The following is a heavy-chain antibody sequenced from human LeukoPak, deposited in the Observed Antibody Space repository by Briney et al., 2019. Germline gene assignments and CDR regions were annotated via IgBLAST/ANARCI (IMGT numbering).Heavy chain of an antibody. Sequence: SETLSLTCAVYGGSFSGYYWSWIRQPPGKGLEWIGEINHSGSTYYNPSLKSRVTISVDTSKNQFSLKLSSVTAADTAVYYCASSIAAAGPFDYWGQGTLVTVSS. CDR3: ASSIAAAGPFDY. D-gene: IGHD6-13*01. CDR1: GGSFSGYY. CDR2: INHSGST. J-gene: IGHJ4*02. V-gene: IGHV4-34*09.